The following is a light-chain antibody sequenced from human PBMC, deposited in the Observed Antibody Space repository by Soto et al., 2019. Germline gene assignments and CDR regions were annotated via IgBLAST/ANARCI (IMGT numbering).Light chain of an antibody. CDR3: QQYNSYSQFT. CDR2: KAS. V-gene: IGKV1-5*03. Sequence: DXQMTQSPSTLSASVGDRVTITCRASQSIKNWLAWYQQKPGEAPKLLIYKASTLESGVPSRFSGSGSGTEFTLTVSCLKPDDVATYYCQQYNSYSQFTFGPGTKVDIK. CDR1: QSIKNW. J-gene: IGKJ3*01.